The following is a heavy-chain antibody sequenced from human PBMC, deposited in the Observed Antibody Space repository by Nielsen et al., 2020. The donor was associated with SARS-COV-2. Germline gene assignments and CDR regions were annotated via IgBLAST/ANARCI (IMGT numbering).Heavy chain of an antibody. D-gene: IGHD5-12*01. CDR1: GFTFSAYA. V-gene: IGHV3-23*01. CDR2: ASGNVAQTT. J-gene: IGHJ4*02. Sequence: GESLKISCAASGFTFSAYAMIWVRQAEGKGLEWVSAASGNVAQTTYYADSVKGRFTISRDNSQNTLYLEMNGLRADDTAIYYCARDGRIGYGVYLDYWGQGTPVTVSS. CDR3: ARDGRIGYGVYLDY.